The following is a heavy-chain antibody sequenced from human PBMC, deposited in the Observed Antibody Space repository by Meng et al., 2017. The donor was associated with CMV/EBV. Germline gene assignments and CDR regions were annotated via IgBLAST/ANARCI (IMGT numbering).Heavy chain of an antibody. CDR2: INQGGSEK. CDR3: ATYYSSLTGYYLLGGY. D-gene: IGHD3-9*01. J-gene: IGHJ4*02. CDR1: GFTFDDYG. Sequence: GESLKISCAASGFTFDDYGMSWVRQAPGKGLEWVANINQGGSEKNYVDSVKGRFTISRDNAKNSLYLQMNSLRGEDTAVYYCATYYSSLTGYYLLGGYWGQGTLVTVSS. V-gene: IGHV3-7*01.